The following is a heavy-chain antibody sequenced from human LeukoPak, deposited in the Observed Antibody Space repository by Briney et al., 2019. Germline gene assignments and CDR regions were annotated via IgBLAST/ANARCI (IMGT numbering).Heavy chain of an antibody. CDR3: AKDLHDYIWGNYRYTGFDH. D-gene: IGHD3-16*02. CDR2: ITGSGGST. J-gene: IGHJ4*02. V-gene: IGHV3-23*01. CDR1: GFTLRNYA. Sequence: GGSLRLSCVASGFTLRNYAMSWARQAPGRGLEWVSAITGSGGSTYYAGSVRGRFTISRDNSKQTLYLQMNSLRAEDTAVYYCAKDLHDYIWGNYRYTGFDHWGQGTLVAVSS.